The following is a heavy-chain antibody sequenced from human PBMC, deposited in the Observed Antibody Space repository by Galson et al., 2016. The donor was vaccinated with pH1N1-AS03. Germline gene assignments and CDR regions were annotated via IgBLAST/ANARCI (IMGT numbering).Heavy chain of an antibody. CDR1: GYSLSDLS. J-gene: IGHJ3*02. CDR3: AKYSDSDEAFDI. Sequence: SVKVSCKVSGYSLSDLSIHWVRQAPGRGLEWMGGFDLEEDEILYAQKFQGRVTMTEDTSTNTAYMEVSRLRSEDTAICYCAKYSDSDEAFDIWGQGTMVTVSS. CDR2: FDLEEDEI. D-gene: IGHD4-11*01. V-gene: IGHV1-24*01.